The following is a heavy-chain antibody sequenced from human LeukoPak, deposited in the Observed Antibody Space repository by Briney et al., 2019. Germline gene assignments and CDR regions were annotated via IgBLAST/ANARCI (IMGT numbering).Heavy chain of an antibody. J-gene: IGHJ6*03. V-gene: IGHV5-51*01. D-gene: IGHD2-2*02. CDR3: ARSGTPGYCSSTSCYRGGPTYYYYMDV. CDR2: SYPGDSDT. CDR1: GYSFTNYW. Sequence: GESLKISCKGSGYSFTNYWIGRVRQMPGKGLEWMGISYPGDSDTSSSPSFQGQVTISGDKSISTAYLQWSSLKASDTAMYYCARSGTPGYCSSTSCYRGGPTYYYYMDVWGKGTTVTVSS.